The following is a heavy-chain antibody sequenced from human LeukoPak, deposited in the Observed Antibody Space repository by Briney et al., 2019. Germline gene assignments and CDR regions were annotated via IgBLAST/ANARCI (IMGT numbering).Heavy chain of an antibody. CDR2: IYYNGYI. D-gene: IGHD1-14*01. V-gene: IGHV4-59*08. Sequence: SETLSLTCNVSGDSVSSVYWSWIRKLPGKGLEWIGYIYYNGYIDYNPSLKSRVTISVDTSKNQLSLHMSSVTASDSAIYYCARHRRNLNEDRFREGEPNFDYWGQGTLVTVSS. CDR1: GDSVSSVY. CDR3: ARHRRNLNEDRFREGEPNFDY. J-gene: IGHJ4*02.